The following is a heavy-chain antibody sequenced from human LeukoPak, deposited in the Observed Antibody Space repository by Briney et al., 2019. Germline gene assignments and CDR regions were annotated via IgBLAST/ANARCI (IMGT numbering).Heavy chain of an antibody. CDR3: ATLLPTYCSSTSCYDDAFDI. Sequence: TGGSLRLSCAASGFTVSSNYMSWVRQAPGKGLEWVSVIYSGGSTYYADSVKGRFTISRDNSKNTLYLQMNSLRAEDTAVYYCATLLPTYCSSTSCYDDAFDIWGQGTMVTVSS. CDR1: GFTVSSNY. J-gene: IGHJ3*02. V-gene: IGHV3-66*01. CDR2: IYSGGST. D-gene: IGHD2-2*01.